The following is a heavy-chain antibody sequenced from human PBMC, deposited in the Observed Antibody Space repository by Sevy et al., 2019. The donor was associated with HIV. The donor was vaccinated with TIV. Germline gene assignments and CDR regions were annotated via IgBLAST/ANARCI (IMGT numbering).Heavy chain of an antibody. D-gene: IGHD3-9*01. Sequence: GGSLRLSCAASGFTFSSYSMNSVRQAPGKRLEWVSYISSSSSTIYYADSVKGRFTISRDNAKNSLYLQMNSLRDEDTAVYYCARVGYDILTGASLDFDYWGQGTLVTVSS. V-gene: IGHV3-48*02. CDR3: ARVGYDILTGASLDFDY. J-gene: IGHJ4*02. CDR2: ISSSSSTI. CDR1: GFTFSSYS.